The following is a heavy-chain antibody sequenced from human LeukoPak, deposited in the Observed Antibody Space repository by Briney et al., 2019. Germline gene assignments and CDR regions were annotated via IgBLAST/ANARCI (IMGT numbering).Heavy chain of an antibody. V-gene: IGHV1-2*02. CDR2: INPNNGGT. J-gene: IGHJ4*02. CDR1: GYSFTGYH. CDR3: ARGYCSAGDCYEFDH. Sequence: ASVKVPCKASGYSFTGYHMHWVRQAPGQGLEWMGWINPNNGGTNYPQNFRGRVTMTSDTSISTAYMELSRLRSDDTAVYYCARGYCSAGDCYEFDHWGQGTLVTVSS. D-gene: IGHD2-15*01.